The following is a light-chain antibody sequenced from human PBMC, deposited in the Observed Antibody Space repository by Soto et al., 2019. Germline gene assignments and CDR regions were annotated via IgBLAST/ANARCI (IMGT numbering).Light chain of an antibody. V-gene: IGKV3-20*01. CDR1: QSVRSTY. Sequence: EIVLTQSPGTLSLSPGEGATLACRASQSVRSTYLAWYQQKPGQAPRLLIYGASSRATGIPDRFSGSGSGTDFTLTISRLEPEDFAVYHCHQYGSAPITFGQGTRLEIK. J-gene: IGKJ5*01. CDR2: GAS. CDR3: HQYGSAPIT.